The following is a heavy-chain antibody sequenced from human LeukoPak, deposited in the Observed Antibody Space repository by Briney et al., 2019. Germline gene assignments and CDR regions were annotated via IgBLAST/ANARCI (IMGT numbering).Heavy chain of an antibody. V-gene: IGHV3-23*01. J-gene: IGHJ6*04. CDR1: GFTFNSYA. CDR3: AKRILTGYTNYGIDV. Sequence: PGGSLRLSCAASGFTFNSYALNWVRQAPAQGLGCVSAISDSGSKTYYADSVKGRFTISRDNSKNTLYLQMNRLRAEDTAVYYCAKRILTGYTNYGIDVSSKASTATVHS. D-gene: IGHD3-9*01. CDR2: ISDSGSKT.